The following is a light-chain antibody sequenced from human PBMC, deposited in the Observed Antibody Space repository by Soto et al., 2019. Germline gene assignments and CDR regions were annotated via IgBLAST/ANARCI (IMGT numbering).Light chain of an antibody. V-gene: IGKV3-11*01. Sequence: EVGLTQSPATLSLSPGERATLSCRASQSVTEYLAWYQQKPGLALRLLIYDVSKRATGIPARFSGSGSETDFTLTISSLEPGDFAVYYCHQRSNWPLTFGGGTKLEIK. CDR1: QSVTEY. CDR2: DVS. CDR3: HQRSNWPLT. J-gene: IGKJ4*01.